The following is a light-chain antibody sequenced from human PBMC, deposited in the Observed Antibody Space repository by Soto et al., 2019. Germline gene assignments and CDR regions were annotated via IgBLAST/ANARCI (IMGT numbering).Light chain of an antibody. CDR3: QQYDKWPLT. Sequence: EIVMTQSPATLSVSPGERATLSCRASQSVDINLAWYQQKPGQAPRLLIFGASTRATGIPARFSGSGSGTDFTLTISSLQSEDFAVYFCQQYDKWPLTFGGGTKVEIK. V-gene: IGKV3D-15*01. CDR2: GAS. CDR1: QSVDIN. J-gene: IGKJ4*01.